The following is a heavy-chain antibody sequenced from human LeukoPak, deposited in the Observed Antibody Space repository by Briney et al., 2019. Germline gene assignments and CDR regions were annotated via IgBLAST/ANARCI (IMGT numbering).Heavy chain of an antibody. J-gene: IGHJ4*02. CDR1: GGTFSNYA. V-gene: IGHV1-69*13. Sequence: SVTVSCKASGGTFSNYAISWVRQAPGQGREWMGGIIPIFGTANYAQKFQGRVTITADESTSTAYMELSSLRSEDTAVYYCASSYCSSTSCYALFDYWGQGTLVTVSS. CDR2: IIPIFGTA. D-gene: IGHD2-2*01. CDR3: ASSYCSSTSCYALFDY.